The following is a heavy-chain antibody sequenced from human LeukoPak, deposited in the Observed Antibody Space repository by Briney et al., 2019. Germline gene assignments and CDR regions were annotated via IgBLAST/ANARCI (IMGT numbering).Heavy chain of an antibody. Sequence: PGGSLRLSCAASGFTFTIFGLNWVRQPPGKGLEWIGEIYHSGSTNYNPSLKSRVTISVDKSKKQFSLKLSSVTAADTAVYYCVTNSIGYCSGGNCYQVSDSWGQGTLVTVSS. CDR3: VTNSIGYCSGGNCYQVSDS. J-gene: IGHJ4*02. CDR2: IYHSGST. V-gene: IGHV4-4*02. D-gene: IGHD2-15*01. CDR1: GFTFTIFG.